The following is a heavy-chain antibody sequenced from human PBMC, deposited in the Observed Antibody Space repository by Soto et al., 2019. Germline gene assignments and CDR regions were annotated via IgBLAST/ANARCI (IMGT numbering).Heavy chain of an antibody. CDR1: GFTFSSYA. CDR3: AKVGERVQLPSDFDY. V-gene: IGHV3-23*01. D-gene: IGHD2-2*01. Sequence: GGSLRLSCAASGFTFSSYAMSWVRQAPGKGLEWVSAISGSGGSTYYADPVKGRFTISRDNSKNTLYLQMNSRRAEDTAVYYCAKVGERVQLPSDFDYWGQGTLVTVSS. J-gene: IGHJ4*02. CDR2: ISGSGGST.